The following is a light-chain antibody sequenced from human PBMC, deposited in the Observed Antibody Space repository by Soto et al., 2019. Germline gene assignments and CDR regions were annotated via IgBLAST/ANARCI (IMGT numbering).Light chain of an antibody. V-gene: IGKV1-5*01. CDR2: DAS. J-gene: IGKJ1*01. Sequence: DIQMTQSPSTLSASVGDRVTITCRASRDVSSWLDWYQQKPGKAPKLLISDASSLESGVPSRVSGNRSGTEFTLSISSLQSDDFATYYCQQYNTYRMFGQGTKEEIK. CDR1: RDVSSW. CDR3: QQYNTYRM.